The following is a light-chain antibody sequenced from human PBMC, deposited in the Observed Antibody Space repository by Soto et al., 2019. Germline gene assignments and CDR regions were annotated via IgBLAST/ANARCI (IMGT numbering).Light chain of an antibody. J-gene: IGLJ2*01. CDR2: DVS. CDR3: SSYTSSNVV. V-gene: IGLV2-14*01. Sequence: QSLLTQPASVSGSPGQSITISCPGPSSDVGGYNYVSWYQQHPGKAPKLMIYDVSNRPSGVSNRFSGSKSGNTASLTISGLQAEDEADYYCSSYTSSNVVFGGGTKLTVL. CDR1: SSDVGGYNY.